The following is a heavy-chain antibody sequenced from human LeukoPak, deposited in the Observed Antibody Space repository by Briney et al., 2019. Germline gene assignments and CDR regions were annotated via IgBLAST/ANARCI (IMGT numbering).Heavy chain of an antibody. J-gene: IGHJ5*02. V-gene: IGHV4-39*07. Sequence: SSETLSLTCTVSGGSISSSSYYWGWIRQPPGKGLEWIGSIYYSGSTYYNPSLKSRVTISVDTSKNQFSLKLSSVTAADTAVYYCARGAAQFRVAVAFDPWGQGTLVTVSS. CDR1: GGSISSSSYY. CDR2: IYYSGST. CDR3: ARGAAQFRVAVAFDP. D-gene: IGHD6-19*01.